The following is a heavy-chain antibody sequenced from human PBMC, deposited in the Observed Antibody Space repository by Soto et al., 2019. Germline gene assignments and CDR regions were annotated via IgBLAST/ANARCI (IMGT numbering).Heavy chain of an antibody. Sequence: QVQLQESGPGLVKPSETLSLTCTVSGGSVSSGSYYWSWIRQPPGKGLEWIGYIYYSGSTNYNPSLKSRDTISVDTSKNQCSLKLSSVTAADTAVYYCARVHSSSWYGFGDAFDIWGQGTMVTVSS. CDR3: ARVHSSSWYGFGDAFDI. J-gene: IGHJ3*02. D-gene: IGHD6-13*01. V-gene: IGHV4-61*01. CDR2: IYYSGST. CDR1: GGSVSSGSYY.